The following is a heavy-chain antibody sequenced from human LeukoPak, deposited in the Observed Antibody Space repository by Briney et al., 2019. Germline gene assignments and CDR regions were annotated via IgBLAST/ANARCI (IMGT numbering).Heavy chain of an antibody. D-gene: IGHD5-24*01. V-gene: IGHV4-30-2*02. J-gene: IGHJ4*02. CDR1: GGSISSGGYS. CDR2: IYHSGST. CDR3: ARTQMATIFPLFDY. Sequence: SETLSLTCAVSGGSISSGGYSWRWIRQPPGKGLEWIGYIYHSGSTYYNPSLKSRVTISVDRSKNQFSLKLSSVTAADTAVYYCARTQMATIFPLFDYWGQGTLVTVSS.